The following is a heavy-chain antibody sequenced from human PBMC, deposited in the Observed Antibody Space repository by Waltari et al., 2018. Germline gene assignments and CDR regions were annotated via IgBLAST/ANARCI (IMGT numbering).Heavy chain of an antibody. CDR2: ISSSSSYT. Sequence: QVQLVESGGGLVKPGGSLTLSCAASGFTFSDSYMSWIRQAPGKWLEWISYISSSSSYTQSADSVKGRFTISRDNAKNSLYLRMNRLRVEDTAVYYCAKDWGGGTYTWADWGQGTLVTVSS. V-gene: IGHV3-11*06. CDR1: GFTFSDSY. J-gene: IGHJ4*02. D-gene: IGHD3-16*01. CDR3: AKDWGGGTYTWAD.